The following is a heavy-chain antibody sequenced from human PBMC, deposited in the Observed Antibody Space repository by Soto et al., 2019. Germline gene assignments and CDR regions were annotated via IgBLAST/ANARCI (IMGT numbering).Heavy chain of an antibody. CDR3: ARGDGYCSGGSCYPDAFDI. V-gene: IGHV4-31*03. Sequence: PSETLSLTCTVSGGSISSGGYYWSWIRQHPGKGLEWIGYIYYSGSTYYNPSLKSRVIISVDTSKNQFSLKLSSVTAADTAVYYCARGDGYCSGGSCYPDAFDIWGQGTMVTVSS. D-gene: IGHD2-15*01. CDR2: IYYSGST. CDR1: GGSISSGGYY. J-gene: IGHJ3*02.